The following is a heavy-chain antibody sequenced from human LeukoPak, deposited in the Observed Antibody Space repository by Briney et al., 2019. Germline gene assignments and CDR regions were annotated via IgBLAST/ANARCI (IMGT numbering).Heavy chain of an antibody. CDR3: ASVYYYDSSGYYYYFDY. CDR1: GGSISSYY. D-gene: IGHD3-22*01. Sequence: KASETLSLTCTVSGGSISSYYWSWIRQPPGKGLEWIGYIHYSGSTSYNPSLKSRVTISVDTSKNQFSLKLSSVTAADTAVYYCASVYYYDSSGYYYYFDYWGQGTLVTVSS. CDR2: IHYSGST. J-gene: IGHJ4*02. V-gene: IGHV4-59*01.